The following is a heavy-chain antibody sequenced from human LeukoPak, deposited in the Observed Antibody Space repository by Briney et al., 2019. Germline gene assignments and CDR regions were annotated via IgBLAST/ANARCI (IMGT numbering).Heavy chain of an antibody. Sequence: SATLSLTCSVAGGSMSNYYGSWIRLPPGTGLESIAYIYFTGIPYYNPSLKTRTPLSEDTPKNHFSLTLSSMTAPDTAVYYCGRHIGGAATLAWGQGTLVTVSS. CDR3: GRHIGGAATLA. CDR1: GGSMSNYY. J-gene: IGHJ5*02. CDR2: IYFTGIP. V-gene: IGHV4-59*08. D-gene: IGHD2-15*01.